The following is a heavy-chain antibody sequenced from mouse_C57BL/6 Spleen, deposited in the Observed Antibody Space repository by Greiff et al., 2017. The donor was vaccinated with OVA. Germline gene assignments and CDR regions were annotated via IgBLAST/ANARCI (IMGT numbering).Heavy chain of an antibody. CDR2: IVPGSGGT. Sequence: LQESGAELMKPGASVKLSCTATGFTFTDYWIEWVKQRPGHGLEWIGEIVPGSGGTNYNEKFKGKATFTADTSSNTAYMQLSSLTTEDSAIYNCAGWLMTTVVSPPGYFDGTGTRATVSVSS. CDR1: GFTFTDYW. D-gene: IGHD1-1*01. CDR3: AGWLMTTVVSPPGYFDG. V-gene: IGHV1-9*01. J-gene: IGHJ1*03.